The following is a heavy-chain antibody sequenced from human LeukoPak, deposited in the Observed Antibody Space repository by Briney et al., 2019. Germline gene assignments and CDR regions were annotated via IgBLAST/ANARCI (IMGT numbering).Heavy chain of an antibody. D-gene: IGHD1-26*01. CDR3: ARVGSRSFRD. V-gene: IGHV4-59*11. CDR1: GVSISSHY. J-gene: IGHJ4*02. CDR2: IYNSGST. Sequence: PSETLSLTCTVSGVSISSHYWSWIRQPPGKGLEWIGYIYNSGSTNYDPSLKSRVTISIDTSKNQFSLNLTSVTPADTAVYYCARVGSRSFRDWGQGTLVTVSS.